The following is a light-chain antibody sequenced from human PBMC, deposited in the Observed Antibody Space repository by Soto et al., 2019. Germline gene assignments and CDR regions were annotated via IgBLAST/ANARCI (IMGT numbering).Light chain of an antibody. J-gene: IGKJ2*01. CDR1: QSVLYSSNNKNY. Sequence: DIVLTQSPDSLAVSLGERATFNCKSSQSVLYSSNNKNYLAWYQQKPGQPPKLLIDWASTRESGVPDRFSGSGSETDFALTISSLQAEDVAVYYCQQYYSVLYTFGQGTNLEIK. V-gene: IGKV4-1*01. CDR2: WAS. CDR3: QQYYSVLYT.